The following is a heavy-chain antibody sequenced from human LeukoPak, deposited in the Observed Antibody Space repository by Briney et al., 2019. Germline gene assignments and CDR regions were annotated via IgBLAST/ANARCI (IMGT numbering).Heavy chain of an antibody. V-gene: IGHV3-66*02. J-gene: IGHJ5*02. CDR1: GFTVSTSY. Sequence: QAGGSLSLSCVVSGFTVSTSYMAWVRQAPGKGLECVSLICIDGTTHYADSLKGRFTISGDNSKNTLYLQMNSLRPEDTAVYYCATKYGEPWGQETLVTVSS. D-gene: IGHD4/OR15-4a*01. CDR3: ATKYGEP. CDR2: ICIDGTT.